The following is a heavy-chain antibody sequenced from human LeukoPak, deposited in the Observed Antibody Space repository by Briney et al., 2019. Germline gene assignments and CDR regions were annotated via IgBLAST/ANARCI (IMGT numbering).Heavy chain of an antibody. Sequence: ASVKVSCKASGYTLTGYYMHWVRQAPGQGLEWMGRINPNSGGTNYAQKFQGRVTMTRDTSISTAYMELSRLRSDDTAVYYCARERRSSSHRFDPWGQGTLVTVSS. J-gene: IGHJ5*02. V-gene: IGHV1-2*06. CDR1: GYTLTGYY. CDR3: ARERRSSSHRFDP. D-gene: IGHD6-13*01. CDR2: INPNSGGT.